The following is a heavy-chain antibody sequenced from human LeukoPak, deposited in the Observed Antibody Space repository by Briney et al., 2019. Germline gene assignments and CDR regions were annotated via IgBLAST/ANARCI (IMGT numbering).Heavy chain of an antibody. CDR1: GFTFSSYS. Sequence: PGGSLRLSCAASGFTFSSYSMNWVRQAPGKGLEWVSSISSSSSYIYYADSVKGRFTISRDNAKNSLYLQMNSLRAEDTAVYYCAKLAGIRGWFVYYFDYWGQGTLVTVS. D-gene: IGHD6-19*01. V-gene: IGHV3-21*04. CDR3: AKLAGIRGWFVYYFDY. CDR2: ISSSSSYI. J-gene: IGHJ4*02.